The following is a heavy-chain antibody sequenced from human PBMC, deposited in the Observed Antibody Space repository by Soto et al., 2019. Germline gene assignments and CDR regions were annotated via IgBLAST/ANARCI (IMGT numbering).Heavy chain of an antibody. CDR2: ISGSGGST. Sequence: GGALRLSCAASGFTFSSYSMSWVRQAPGKGLEWVSAISGSGGSTYYADSVKGRFTISRDNSKNKLYLQMNSLRAEDTAVYYCAKAHSSGWYYFDYWGQGTLVTVSS. V-gene: IGHV3-23*01. CDR1: GFTFSSYS. CDR3: AKAHSSGWYYFDY. D-gene: IGHD6-19*01. J-gene: IGHJ4*02.